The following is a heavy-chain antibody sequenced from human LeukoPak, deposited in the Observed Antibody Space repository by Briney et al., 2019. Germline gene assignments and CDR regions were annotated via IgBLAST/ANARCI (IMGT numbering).Heavy chain of an antibody. Sequence: PGGSLRLSCAASGFTVSSNYMSWVRQAPGKGLEWVSVIYSGGSTYYADSVKGRFTISRDNSKNTLYLQMNSLRAEDTAVYYCASAYCSSTSCRDYWGQGTLVTVSS. CDR2: IYSGGST. D-gene: IGHD2-2*01. CDR1: GFTVSSNY. CDR3: ASAYCSSTSCRDY. V-gene: IGHV3-66*01. J-gene: IGHJ4*02.